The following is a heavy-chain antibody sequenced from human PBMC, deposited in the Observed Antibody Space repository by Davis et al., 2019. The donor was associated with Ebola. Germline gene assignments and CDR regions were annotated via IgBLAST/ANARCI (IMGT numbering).Heavy chain of an antibody. D-gene: IGHD1-20*01. CDR3: ARGRNWSLFED. Sequence: SVKVSCKASGGTFSSNVISWVRQAPGQGLEWVGGILPILRAKDYAQKFQGRVTITADESTSTAYMALSSLRSEDTAVYYCARGRNWSLFEDWGQGTRVTVSS. CDR1: GGTFSSNV. CDR2: ILPILRAK. J-gene: IGHJ4*02. V-gene: IGHV1-69*13.